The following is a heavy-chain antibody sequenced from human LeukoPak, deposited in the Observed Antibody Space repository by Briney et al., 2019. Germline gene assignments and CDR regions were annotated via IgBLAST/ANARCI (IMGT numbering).Heavy chain of an antibody. CDR3: GGGLGYCSSTRCPPDS. J-gene: IGHJ5*01. Sequence: SETLSLTCTISGGSISGASIRGTTYYWGCVRQPPGKGLEWIGSIYYNGHTFFNPSLKSRVTMSLDTSKNQFSLNLNSVTAADTAFYYCGGGLGYCSSTRCPPDSWGQGTLVTVSS. D-gene: IGHD2-2*01. CDR1: GGSISGASIRGTTYY. CDR2: IYYNGHT. V-gene: IGHV4-39*01.